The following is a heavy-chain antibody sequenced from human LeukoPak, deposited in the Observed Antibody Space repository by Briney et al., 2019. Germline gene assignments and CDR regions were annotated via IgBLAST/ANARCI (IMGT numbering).Heavy chain of an antibody. J-gene: IGHJ4*02. CDR1: GFTFSSYE. Sequence: GGSLRLSCAASGFTFSSYEMNWVRQAPGKGLKWVSYISSSGSTIYYADSVKGRFTISRDNAKNSLYLQMNSLRAEDTAVYYCARASAVAGSFDYWGQGTLVTVSS. V-gene: IGHV3-48*03. CDR2: ISSSGSTI. D-gene: IGHD6-19*01. CDR3: ARASAVAGSFDY.